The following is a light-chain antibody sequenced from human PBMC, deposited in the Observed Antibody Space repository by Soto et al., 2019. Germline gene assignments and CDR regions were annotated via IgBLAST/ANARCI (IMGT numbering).Light chain of an antibody. CDR1: QSVSSN. J-gene: IGKJ1*01. Sequence: EIVMTQSPATLSVSPGERATLSCRASQSVSSNLAWYQQKPGQAPRLLIYGASTRATGSPARFSGSGSGTEFTLTISSLQSEDFAVYYCQQYNNGPRTFGQGTKVDIK. V-gene: IGKV3-15*01. CDR2: GAS. CDR3: QQYNNGPRT.